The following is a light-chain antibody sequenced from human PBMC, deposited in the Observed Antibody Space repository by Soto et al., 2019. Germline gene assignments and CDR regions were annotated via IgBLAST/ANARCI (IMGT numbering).Light chain of an antibody. V-gene: IGKV3-20*01. CDR2: GAS. CDR1: QSVSSSY. CDR3: QQYGNSPNT. J-gene: IGKJ2*01. Sequence: EIVLTQSPGTLSLSPGERATLSCRASQSVSSSYLAWYQQKPGQAPRLLIYGASSRATGIPDRFSGSGSGTDFTLTISRLNPDDFAVYYCQQYGNSPNTFGQPTKLEIK.